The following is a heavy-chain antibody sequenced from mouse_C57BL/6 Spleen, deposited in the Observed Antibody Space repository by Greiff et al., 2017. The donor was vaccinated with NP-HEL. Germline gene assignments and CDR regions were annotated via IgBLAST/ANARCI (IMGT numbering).Heavy chain of an antibody. J-gene: IGHJ2*01. D-gene: IGHD1-1*01. CDR2: IYPRSGNT. Sequence: QVQLQQSGAELARPGASVKLSCKASGYTFTSYGISWVKQRTGQGLEWIGEIYPRSGNTYYNEKFKGKATLTADKSSSAAYMELRSLTSGDSAVYFCASDLRDYFDYWGQGTTLTVSS. V-gene: IGHV1-81*01. CDR1: GYTFTSYG. CDR3: ASDLRDYFDY.